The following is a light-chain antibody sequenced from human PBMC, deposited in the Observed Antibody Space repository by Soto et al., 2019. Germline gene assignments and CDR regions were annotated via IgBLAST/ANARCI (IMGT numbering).Light chain of an antibody. J-gene: IGKJ2*01. CDR1: QSVSSSY. CDR2: GAS. Sequence: EIVLTQSLGILSLSPGERATLSCRASQSVSSSYLAWYQQKPGQAPRLLIYGASNRATGIPDRFSASGSKTDFTLTISRLEPEDFAVYYCQQYGSSPPYTFGQGTKLEIK. CDR3: QQYGSSPPYT. V-gene: IGKV3-20*01.